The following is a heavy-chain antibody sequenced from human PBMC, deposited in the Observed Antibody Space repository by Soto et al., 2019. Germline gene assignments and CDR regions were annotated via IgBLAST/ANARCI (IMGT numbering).Heavy chain of an antibody. CDR1: GGSISSYY. Sequence: SETLSLTCTGSGGSISSYYWSWIRQPPGKGLEWIGYIYYSGSTNYNPSLKSRVTISVDTSKNQFSLKLSSVTAADTAVYYCARRWGDTFDFWGQGTMVTVSS. V-gene: IGHV4-59*08. J-gene: IGHJ3*01. D-gene: IGHD3-16*01. CDR3: ARRWGDTFDF. CDR2: IYYSGST.